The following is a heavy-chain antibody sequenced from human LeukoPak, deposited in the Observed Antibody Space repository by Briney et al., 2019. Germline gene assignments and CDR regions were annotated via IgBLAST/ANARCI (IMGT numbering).Heavy chain of an antibody. V-gene: IGHV4-34*01. CDR2: INHSGST. J-gene: IGHJ4*02. CDR1: GGSFSGYY. CDR3: ASGALPVAGTVPPFDY. D-gene: IGHD6-19*01. Sequence: PSETLSLTCAVYGGSFSGYYWSWIRQPPGKGLEWIGEINHSGSTNYNPSLKSRVTISVDTSKNQFSLKLSSVTTADTAVYYCASGALPVAGTVPPFDYWGQGTLVTVSS.